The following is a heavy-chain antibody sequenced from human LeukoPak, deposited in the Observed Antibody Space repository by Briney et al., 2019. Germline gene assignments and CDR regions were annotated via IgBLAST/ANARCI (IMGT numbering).Heavy chain of an antibody. Sequence: GGSLRLSCAASGFTFSSYGMHWVRQAPGKGLEWVAVIWYGGSNKYYADSVKGRFTISGDNSKNTLYLQMNSLRAEDTAVYYCAKALHYYDSSGYFDYWGQGTLVTVSS. D-gene: IGHD3-22*01. CDR1: GFTFSSYG. J-gene: IGHJ4*02. CDR3: AKALHYYDSSGYFDY. V-gene: IGHV3-30*02. CDR2: IWYGGSNK.